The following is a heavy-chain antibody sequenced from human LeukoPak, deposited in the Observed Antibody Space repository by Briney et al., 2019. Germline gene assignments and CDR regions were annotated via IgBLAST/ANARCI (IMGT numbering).Heavy chain of an antibody. J-gene: IGHJ1*01. CDR3: ARGGHYGSGSPLWG. CDR1: GFTVSGYA. V-gene: IGHV3-23*01. D-gene: IGHD3-10*01. Sequence: GGSLRLSCAASGFTVSGYAMTWVRQVPGKGLEWVSVIGVIATTTYYADSVTGRFTISRDNSKNTVYLQLNSLRADDTAIYFCARGGHYGSGSPLWGWGQGTLVTVSS. CDR2: IGVIATTT.